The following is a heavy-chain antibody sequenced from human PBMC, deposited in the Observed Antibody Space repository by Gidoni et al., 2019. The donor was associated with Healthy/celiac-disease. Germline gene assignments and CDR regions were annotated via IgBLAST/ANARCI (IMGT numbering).Heavy chain of an antibody. CDR2: ISGSGGST. J-gene: IGHJ2*01. Sequence: EVQLLESGGGLVQPGGYLRLSCAASGFPFSSYALRWVLQAPGKGLEWVSAISGSGGSTYYADSVKGRFTISRDNSKNTLYLQMNSLRAEDTGVYYCAKKVWGSNWYFELWGRGTLVTVSS. D-gene: IGHD7-27*01. V-gene: IGHV3-23*01. CDR3: AKKVWGSNWYFEL. CDR1: GFPFSSYA.